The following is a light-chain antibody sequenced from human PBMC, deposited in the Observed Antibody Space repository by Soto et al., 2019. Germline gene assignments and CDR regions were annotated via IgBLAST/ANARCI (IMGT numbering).Light chain of an antibody. Sequence: EIVLTQSPATLSLSPWERATLCCRASQSVSSYLAWYQQKPGQAPRLLIYDASNRATGIPARFSGSGSGTDFTLTISSLEPEDFATYYCQQYNNWPLTFGQGTKVDIK. CDR3: QQYNNWPLT. CDR1: QSVSSY. V-gene: IGKV3-11*01. J-gene: IGKJ1*01. CDR2: DAS.